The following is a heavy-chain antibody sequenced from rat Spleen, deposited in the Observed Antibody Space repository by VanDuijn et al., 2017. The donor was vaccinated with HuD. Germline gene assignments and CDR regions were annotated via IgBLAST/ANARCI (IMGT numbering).Heavy chain of an antibody. J-gene: IGHJ4*01. V-gene: IGHV5-31*01. CDR1: GFTFNKYW. Sequence: EVQLVESGGGLVQPGRSLKLSCVASGFTFNKYWMTWIRQAPGKGLEWISSITNFGSNTFYPDSVKGRFTISRDNAKSILYLRMNIPRSEDKDSYYCTTDRRYYDGSYVMDAWGQGASVTVSS. CDR2: ITNFGSNT. D-gene: IGHD1-12*02. CDR3: TTDRRYYDGSYVMDA.